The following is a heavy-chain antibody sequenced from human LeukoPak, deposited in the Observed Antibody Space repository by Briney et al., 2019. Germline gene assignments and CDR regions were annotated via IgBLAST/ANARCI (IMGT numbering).Heavy chain of an antibody. J-gene: IGHJ6*02. CDR2: INPNNGGT. CDR1: GYTFTGYY. D-gene: IGHD5-18*01. V-gene: IGHV1-2*04. CDR3: ARGIQLWLHFYHYGMDV. Sequence: ASVKVSCKASGYTFTGYYIHWVRQAPGQGLEWMGWINPNNGGTTYAQKFQGWVTLTRDTSISTAYMELSRLRSDDTAVYYCARGIQLWLHFYHYGMDVWGQGTTVTVSS.